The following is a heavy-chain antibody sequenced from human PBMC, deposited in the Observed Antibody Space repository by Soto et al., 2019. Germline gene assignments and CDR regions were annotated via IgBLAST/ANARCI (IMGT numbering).Heavy chain of an antibody. J-gene: IGHJ4*02. D-gene: IGHD3-10*01. CDR2: MNPRTGDT. CDR3: VRQPGGVATPGDDY. Sequence: QVQLVQSGAEVKTPGASVKVSCEASGYNFDAFDIHWVRQAAGQGLEWMGWMNPRTGDTAFAQEFQDRVTMTSDTSRNTAYMEVSGLRSEDTAVYFCVRQPGGVATPGDDYWGQGTLVTVSS. CDR1: GYNFDAFD. V-gene: IGHV1-8*02.